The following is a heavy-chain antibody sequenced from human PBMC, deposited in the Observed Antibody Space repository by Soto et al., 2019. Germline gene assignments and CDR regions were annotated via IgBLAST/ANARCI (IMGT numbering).Heavy chain of an antibody. CDR1: GGTFSSYA. Sequence: QVQLVQSGAEVKKPGSSVKVSCKASGGTFSSYAISWVRQAPGQGLEWMGGIIPIFGTANYAQKFQGRVTITADESTRTAYMELSSLRSEDTAVYYCARSQIVATKPGAYYYYYGMDVWGQGTTVTVSS. D-gene: IGHD5-12*01. V-gene: IGHV1-69*12. J-gene: IGHJ6*02. CDR2: IIPIFGTA. CDR3: ARSQIVATKPGAYYYYYGMDV.